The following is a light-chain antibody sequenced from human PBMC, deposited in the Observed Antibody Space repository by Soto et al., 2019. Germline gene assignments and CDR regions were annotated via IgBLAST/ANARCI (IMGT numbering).Light chain of an antibody. CDR2: GAS. CDR1: QSVSSGY. Sequence: EIVLTQSPGTLSLSPGETATLSCRASQSVSSGYLAWYQQKPGQAPRLLIYGASSRATGIPDRFSGGGSGTDFTLTITRLEPEDFAVYYCPQYGTSRSFGQGTKVGI. V-gene: IGKV3-20*01. CDR3: PQYGTSRS. J-gene: IGKJ1*01.